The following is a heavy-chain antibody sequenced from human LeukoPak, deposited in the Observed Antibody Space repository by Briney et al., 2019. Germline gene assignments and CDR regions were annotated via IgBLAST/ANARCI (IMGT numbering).Heavy chain of an antibody. CDR2: LDSEDGET. D-gene: IGHD5-18*01. V-gene: IGHV1-24*01. CDR1: GYTLTELS. Sequence: ASVKVSCKVSGYTLTELSIHWVRQAPGKGLEWMGGLDSEDGETTYAQKFQGRVTITRDTSASTAYMELSSLRSEDTAVYYCARGVGGYSSRGDYWGQGTLVTVSS. J-gene: IGHJ4*02. CDR3: ARGVGGYSSRGDY.